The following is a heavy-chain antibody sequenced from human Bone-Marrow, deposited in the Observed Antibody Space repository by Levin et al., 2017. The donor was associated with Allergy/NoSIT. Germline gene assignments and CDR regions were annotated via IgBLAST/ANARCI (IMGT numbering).Heavy chain of an antibody. V-gene: IGHV5-51*01. CDR2: IFPGDSDT. J-gene: IGHJ4*02. D-gene: IGHD2-15*01. CDR1: GYSFTSSW. CDR3: ARGWPLDY. Sequence: GGSLRLSCKGSGYSFTSSWIGWVRQMPGKGLEWMGIIFPGDSDTRYSPSFQGRVTISVDKSISTAYLQWNSLKASDTAMYYCARGWPLDYWGQGTLVTVSS.